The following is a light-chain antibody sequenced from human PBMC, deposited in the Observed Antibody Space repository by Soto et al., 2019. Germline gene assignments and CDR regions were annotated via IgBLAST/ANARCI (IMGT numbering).Light chain of an antibody. J-gene: IGKJ1*01. Sequence: DIQMTQSPSTLSASVGDRVTITCRASQSISSWLAWYQQKPGKAPKLLIYKASSLESGVTSRFSGSGSGTDFTLTISILQHDDFATYYCQQYNSYPTFGQGTKVEIK. CDR1: QSISSW. CDR2: KAS. CDR3: QQYNSYPT. V-gene: IGKV1-5*03.